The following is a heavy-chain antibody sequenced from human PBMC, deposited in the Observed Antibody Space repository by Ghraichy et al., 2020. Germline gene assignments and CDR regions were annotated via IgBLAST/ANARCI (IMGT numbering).Heavy chain of an antibody. Sequence: GGSLRLSCAASGFTFSSYDMHWVRQATGKGLEWVSAIGTAGDTYYPGSVKGRFTISRENAKNSLYLQMNSLRAGDTAVYYCARATLWYCSGGSCYSVRSYYYYGMDVWGQGTTVTVSS. D-gene: IGHD2-15*01. CDR2: IGTAGDT. V-gene: IGHV3-13*01. CDR3: ARATLWYCSGGSCYSVRSYYYYGMDV. CDR1: GFTFSSYD. J-gene: IGHJ6*02.